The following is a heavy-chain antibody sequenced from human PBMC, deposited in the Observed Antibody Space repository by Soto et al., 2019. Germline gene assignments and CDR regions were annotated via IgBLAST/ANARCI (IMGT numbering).Heavy chain of an antibody. J-gene: IGHJ4*02. V-gene: IGHV3-49*03. CDR2: IRSKAYGGTT. D-gene: IGHD4-17*01. CDR1: GFTFGDYA. CDR3: TRDYGGPRNY. Sequence: GGSLRLSCTASGFTFGDYAMSLFRQAPGKGLEWVGFIRSKAYGGTTEYAASVKGRFTISRDDSKSIAYLQMNSLKTEDTAVYYCTRDYGGPRNYWGQGTLVTVSS.